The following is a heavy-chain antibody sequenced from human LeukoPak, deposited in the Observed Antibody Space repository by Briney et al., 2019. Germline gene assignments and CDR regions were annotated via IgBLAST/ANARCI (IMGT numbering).Heavy chain of an antibody. D-gene: IGHD2-15*01. Sequence: TPGGSLRLSCAASGFTVSSNYMSWVRQAPGKGLEWVGRIKSKTDGGTTDYAAPVKGRFTISRDDSKNTLYLQMNSLKTEDTAVYYCTTDESLGSGGSWYYFDYWGQGTLVTVSS. CDR1: GFTVSSNY. CDR2: IKSKTDGGTT. CDR3: TTDESLGSGGSWYYFDY. J-gene: IGHJ4*02. V-gene: IGHV3-15*01.